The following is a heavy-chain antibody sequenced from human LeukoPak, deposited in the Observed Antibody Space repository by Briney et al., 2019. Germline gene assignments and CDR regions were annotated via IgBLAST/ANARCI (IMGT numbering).Heavy chain of an antibody. CDR1: GFTFSSNA. CDR3: TRDHDGMHA. Sequence: GGSLRLSCAASGFTFSSNAMSWVRQAPGKGLEWVSVISVSGSRAYYADFVKGRFTVSRDNSKNTVLLQMNSLRVEDTAVYYCTRDHDGMHAWGQGTTVTVSS. CDR2: ISVSGSRA. J-gene: IGHJ6*02. V-gene: IGHV3-23*01.